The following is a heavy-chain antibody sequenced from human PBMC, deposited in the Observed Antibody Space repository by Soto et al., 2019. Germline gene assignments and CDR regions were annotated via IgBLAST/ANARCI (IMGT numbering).Heavy chain of an antibody. Sequence: VSLRLSCAASGFTFSSYAMSWVRQAPGKGLEWVSAISGSGGSTYYADSVKGRFTISRDNSKNTLYLQMNSLRAEDTAVYYCAKDGVYSLYYFDYWGQGTLVTVSS. D-gene: IGHD2-15*01. CDR2: ISGSGGST. V-gene: IGHV3-23*01. CDR1: GFTFSSYA. J-gene: IGHJ4*02. CDR3: AKDGVYSLYYFDY.